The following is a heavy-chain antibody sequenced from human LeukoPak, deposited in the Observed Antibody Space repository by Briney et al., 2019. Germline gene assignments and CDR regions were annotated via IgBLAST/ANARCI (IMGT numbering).Heavy chain of an antibody. V-gene: IGHV3-30*04. CDR1: GFTFSSYA. CDR3: TTDGYYYDSSGNNWYFDL. D-gene: IGHD3-22*01. CDR2: ISYDGSNK. Sequence: GGSLRLSCAASGFTFSSYAMHWVRQAPGKGLEWVAVISYDGSNKYYADSVKGRFTISRDDSKNTLYLQMNSLKTEDTAVYYCTTDGYYYDSSGNNWYFDLWGRGTLVTVSS. J-gene: IGHJ2*01.